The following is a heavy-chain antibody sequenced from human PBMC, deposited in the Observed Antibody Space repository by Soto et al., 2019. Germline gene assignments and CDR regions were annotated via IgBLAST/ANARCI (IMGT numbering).Heavy chain of an antibody. D-gene: IGHD3-22*01. CDR1: GFTFSSYG. V-gene: IGHV3-33*01. CDR2: IWYDGSNK. CDR3: ARGGYYDSSGYWEV. J-gene: IGHJ4*02. Sequence: QVQLVESGGGVVQPGRSLRLSCAASGFTFSSYGMHWVRQAPGKGLEWVAVIWYDGSNKYYADSVKGRFTISRDNSKNTLYLQMNSLRAEDTAVYYCARGGYYDSSGYWEVWGQRTLVTVSS.